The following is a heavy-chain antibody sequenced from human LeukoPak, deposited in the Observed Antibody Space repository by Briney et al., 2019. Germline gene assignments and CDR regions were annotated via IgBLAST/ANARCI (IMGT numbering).Heavy chain of an antibody. CDR3: ARASITVFGVVIDC. Sequence: SETLSLTCGVYGGPFSGYYWRWIRQPPGKGLEWIGEINHSGSTNYNPYLKSRVTISVDTSKNHFSLKLSSVTAAEPAVYYCARASITVFGVVIDCWGQGTLVAASS. V-gene: IGHV4-34*01. CDR1: GGPFSGYY. D-gene: IGHD3-3*01. J-gene: IGHJ4*02. CDR2: INHSGST.